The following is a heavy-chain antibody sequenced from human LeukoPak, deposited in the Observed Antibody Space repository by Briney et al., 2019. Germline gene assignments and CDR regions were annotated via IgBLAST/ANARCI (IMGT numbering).Heavy chain of an antibody. J-gene: IGHJ6*03. CDR3: ARLYYGGITYYYYYMDV. D-gene: IGHD4-23*01. Sequence: SETLSLTCTVSGGSISSYYWSWIRQPPGKELEWIGYIYYSGSTNYTPSLKSRVTISVDTSKNQFSLKLSCVPAADTAVYYCARLYYGGITYYYYYMDVWGKGTTVTVSS. CDR1: GGSISSYY. V-gene: IGHV4-59*08. CDR2: IYYSGST.